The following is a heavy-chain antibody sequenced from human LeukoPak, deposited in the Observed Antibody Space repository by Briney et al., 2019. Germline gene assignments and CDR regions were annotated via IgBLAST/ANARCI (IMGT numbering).Heavy chain of an antibody. J-gene: IGHJ4*02. CDR2: IYYSGST. CDR3: ATGEQQLAAFDY. Sequence: SETLSLTCTVSGVSISSSSYYWGWLPQPPGKGLVWIGSIYYSGSTYYNPSLKSRVTISVDTSKNQFSLKRSSVTAADTAVYYCATGEQQLAAFDYWGQGTLVTVSS. CDR1: GVSISSSSYY. V-gene: IGHV4-39*01. D-gene: IGHD6-13*01.